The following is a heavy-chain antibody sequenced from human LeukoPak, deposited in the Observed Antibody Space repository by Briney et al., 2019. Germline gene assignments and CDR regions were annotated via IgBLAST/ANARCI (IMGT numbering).Heavy chain of an antibody. D-gene: IGHD3-3*01. CDR3: ARTTPDYDFWSGYYYNWFDP. V-gene: IGHV4-34*01. CDR1: GFTFSSYA. Sequence: GSLRLSCAASGFTFSSYAMSWIRQPPGKGLEWIGEINHSGSTNYNPSLKSRVTISVDTSKNQFSLKLSSATAADTAVYYCARTTPDYDFWSGYYYNWFDPWGQGTLVTVSS. CDR2: INHSGST. J-gene: IGHJ5*02.